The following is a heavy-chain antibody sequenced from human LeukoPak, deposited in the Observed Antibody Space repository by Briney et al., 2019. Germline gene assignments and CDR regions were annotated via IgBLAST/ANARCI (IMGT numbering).Heavy chain of an antibody. CDR3: ARERGGPTPTYAFDI. CDR2: ILNSGTI. J-gene: IGHJ3*02. D-gene: IGHD2-15*01. V-gene: IGHV3-20*03. Sequence: ILNSGTICYADSVNGRFTISRDNAKTSLYLQMNSLRAEDTAVYYCARERGGPTPTYAFDIWGQGTMVTVSS.